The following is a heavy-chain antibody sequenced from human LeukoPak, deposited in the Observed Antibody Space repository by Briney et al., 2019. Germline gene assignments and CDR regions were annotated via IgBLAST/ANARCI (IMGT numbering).Heavy chain of an antibody. CDR1: GLTFSSYG. CDR2: IYSDNT. CDR3: ARRAGAYSHPYDY. J-gene: IGHJ4*02. V-gene: IGHV3-53*01. D-gene: IGHD4/OR15-4a*01. Sequence: GGSLRLSCAASGLTFSSYGMSWVRQAPGKGLEWVSFIYSDNTHYSDSVKGRFTISRDNSKNTLYLQMNSLRAEDTAVYYCARRAGAYSHPYDYWGQGTLVTVSS.